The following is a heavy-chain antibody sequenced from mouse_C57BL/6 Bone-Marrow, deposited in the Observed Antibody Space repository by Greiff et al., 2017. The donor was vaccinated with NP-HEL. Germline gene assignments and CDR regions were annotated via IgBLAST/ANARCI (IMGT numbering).Heavy chain of an antibody. Sequence: LVEPGASVKISCKASGYAFSSSWMNWVKQRPGKGLEWIGRIYPGDGDTNYNGKFKGKATLTADKSSSTAYMQLSSLTSEDSAVYFCARGHYYGSSYWYFDVWGTGTTVTVSS. CDR3: ARGHYYGSSYWYFDV. V-gene: IGHV1-82*01. CDR1: GYAFSSSW. D-gene: IGHD1-1*01. J-gene: IGHJ1*03. CDR2: IYPGDGDT.